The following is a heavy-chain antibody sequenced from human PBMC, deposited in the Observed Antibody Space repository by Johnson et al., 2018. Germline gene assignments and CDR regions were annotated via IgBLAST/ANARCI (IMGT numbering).Heavy chain of an antibody. J-gene: IGHJ3*01. V-gene: IGHV3-30*18. Sequence: QVQLVQSGGGVVQPGRSLRLSCAASGFTFSNYGLHWVRQAPGKGLEWVAVISYDGSNKYYADSVKGRLTLSRDNSEKMMYLQMNSLRAEDTAVYYFAKEGEGDALDFWGQGTMVTVSS. CDR3: AKEGEGDALDF. D-gene: IGHD3-10*01. CDR1: GFTFSNYG. CDR2: ISYDGSNK.